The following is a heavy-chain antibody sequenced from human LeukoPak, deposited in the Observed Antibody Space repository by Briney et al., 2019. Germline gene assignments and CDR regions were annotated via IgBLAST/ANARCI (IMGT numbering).Heavy chain of an antibody. J-gene: IGHJ6*02. Sequence: PSETLSLTCTVSGGSISSYYWSWIRQPPGKGLEWIGYIYHSGSTYYNPSLKRRVTISVDRSKNQFSLNLSSVTAADTAVYYCARETRYCGGGSCYSGMDVWGQGTTVTVSS. CDR3: ARETRYCGGGSCYSGMDV. CDR2: IYHSGST. CDR1: GGSISSYY. D-gene: IGHD2-15*01. V-gene: IGHV4-59*12.